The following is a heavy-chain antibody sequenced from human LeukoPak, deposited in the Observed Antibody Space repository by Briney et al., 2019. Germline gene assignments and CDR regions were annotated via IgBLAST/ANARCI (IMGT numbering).Heavy chain of an antibody. J-gene: IGHJ6*02. V-gene: IGHV1-2*02. CDR3: AREYWSGYYPYYYYYGMDV. CDR2: INPNSGGT. CDR1: GYTFTGYY. Sequence: ASVKVCFKASGYTFTGYYMHWVRQAPGQGLEWMGWINPNSGGTNYAQKFQGRVTMTRDTSISTAYMELSRLRSDDTAVYYCAREYWSGYYPYYYYYGMDVWGQGTTVTVSS. D-gene: IGHD3-3*01.